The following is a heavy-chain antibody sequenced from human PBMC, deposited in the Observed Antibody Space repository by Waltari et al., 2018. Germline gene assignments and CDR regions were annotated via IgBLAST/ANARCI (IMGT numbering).Heavy chain of an antibody. CDR2: ISSSSSTI. V-gene: IGHV3-48*01. Sequence: EVQLVESGGGLVQPGGSLRLSCAASGFPFSSYSMNWVRQAPGKGLEWVSYISSSSSTIYYADSVKGRFTISRDNAKNSLYLQMNSLRAEDTAVYYCARDRYYYDSSGSIFDYWGQGTLVTVSS. J-gene: IGHJ4*02. CDR3: ARDRYYYDSSGSIFDY. CDR1: GFPFSSYS. D-gene: IGHD3-22*01.